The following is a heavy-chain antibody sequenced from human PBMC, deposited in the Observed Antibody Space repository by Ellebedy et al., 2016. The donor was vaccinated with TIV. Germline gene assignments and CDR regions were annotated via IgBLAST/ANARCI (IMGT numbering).Heavy chain of an antibody. CDR2: ISSSSSYI. J-gene: IGHJ6*02. CDR1: GFTFSSYS. Sequence: GGSLRLXXAASGFTFSSYSMNWVRQAPGKGLEWVSSISSSSSYIYYADSVKGRFTISRDNAKNSLYLQMNSLRAEDTAVYYCARGPRYYYYGMDVWGQGTTVTVSS. CDR3: ARGPRYYYYGMDV. V-gene: IGHV3-21*01.